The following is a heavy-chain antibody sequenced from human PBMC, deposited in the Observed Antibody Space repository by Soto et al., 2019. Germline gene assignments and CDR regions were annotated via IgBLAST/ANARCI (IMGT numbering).Heavy chain of an antibody. J-gene: IGHJ6*02. Sequence: SETLSLTCTVSGGSVSSGSYYWSWIRQPPGKGLEWIGYIYYSGSTNYNPSLKSRVTISVDTSKNQFSLKLSSVTAADTAVYYCARDWAAAAGTFYYYGMGVWGQGTMVTVSS. CDR2: IYYSGST. V-gene: IGHV4-61*01. CDR3: ARDWAAAAGTFYYYGMGV. CDR1: GGSVSSGSYY. D-gene: IGHD6-13*01.